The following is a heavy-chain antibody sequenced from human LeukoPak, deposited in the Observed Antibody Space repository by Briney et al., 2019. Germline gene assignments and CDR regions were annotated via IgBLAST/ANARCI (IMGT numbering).Heavy chain of an antibody. V-gene: IGHV3-15*01. Sequence: SGGSLRLSCAASGFPFSNAWISWVRQAPGRGLEWAGRIKSKTDGGTTDYAAPVKGRFTISRDDSKNTLYLQMNSLKTEDTAVYYCTTEIALLYDSSGYFDYWGQGSLVTVSS. CDR3: TTEIALLYDSSGYFDY. J-gene: IGHJ4*02. D-gene: IGHD3-22*01. CDR2: IKSKTDGGTT. CDR1: GFPFSNAW.